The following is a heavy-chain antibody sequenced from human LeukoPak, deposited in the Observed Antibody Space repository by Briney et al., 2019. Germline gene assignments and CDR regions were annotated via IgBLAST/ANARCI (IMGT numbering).Heavy chain of an antibody. Sequence: SETLSLTCTVSGGSISSSSYYWGWIRQPPGKGLEWIGSIYHSGSAYYNPSLKSRVTISVDTSENQFSLKVTSVTAADTAVYYCARAVGTTTTLFDYWGQGTLVTVSS. CDR2: IYHSGSA. J-gene: IGHJ4*02. D-gene: IGHD1-26*01. CDR3: ARAVGTTTTLFDY. CDR1: GGSISSSSYY. V-gene: IGHV4-39*07.